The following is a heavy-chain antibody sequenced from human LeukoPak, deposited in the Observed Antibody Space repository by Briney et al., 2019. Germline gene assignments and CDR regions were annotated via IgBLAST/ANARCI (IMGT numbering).Heavy chain of an antibody. D-gene: IGHD4-17*01. V-gene: IGHV4-59*01. J-gene: IGHJ6*02. Sequence: SETLSLTCTAAGGSISYYYWSWIRQSPGKGLEWIGYIYYSGTTNYNPSLKSRVTISVDTSKNQFSLQLRSVTAADTAVYYCAREDPQTTVPEGMDVWGQGTTVTVSS. CDR2: IYYSGTT. CDR3: AREDPQTTVPEGMDV. CDR1: GGSISYYY.